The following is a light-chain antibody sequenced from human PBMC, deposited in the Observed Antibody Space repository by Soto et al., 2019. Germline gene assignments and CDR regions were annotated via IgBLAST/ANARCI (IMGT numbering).Light chain of an antibody. Sequence: EIVMTQSPLSLPVTPGEPASISCRSSQSLLHSNGNNCLDWYLQKPGQSPQLLIYLGSNRASGVPDRFSGSGSGXDFTLKISRAEAEDVGVYYCMQALETPLTFGGGTKVEIK. V-gene: IGKV2-28*01. CDR3: MQALETPLT. CDR1: QSLLHSNGNNC. J-gene: IGKJ4*01. CDR2: LGS.